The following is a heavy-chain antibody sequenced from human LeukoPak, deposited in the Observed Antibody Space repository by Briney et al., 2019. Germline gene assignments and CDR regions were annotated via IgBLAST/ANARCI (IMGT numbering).Heavy chain of an antibody. CDR2: ISSSSSTI. J-gene: IGHJ5*02. V-gene: IGHV3-48*01. CDR3: ARTLVVASYNWFDP. D-gene: IGHD2-21*01. Sequence: PGGSLRLSCAASGFTFSSYSMNWVRQAPGKGPEWVSYISSSSSTIYYADSVKGRFTISRDNAKNSLYLQMNSLRAEDTAVYYCARTLVVASYNWFDPLGQGTLVTVSS. CDR1: GFTFSSYS.